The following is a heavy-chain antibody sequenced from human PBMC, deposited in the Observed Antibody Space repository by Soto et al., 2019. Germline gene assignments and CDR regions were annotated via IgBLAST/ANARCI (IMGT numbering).Heavy chain of an antibody. CDR3: ARGQLTAADDAFDI. Sequence: ASVKVSCKASGYTFTSYDINWVRQATGQGLEWMGWMNPNSGNTGYAQKFQGRVTMTRNTSISTAYMELSSLRSEDTAVYYCARGQLTAADDAFDIWGQGTMVTVSS. V-gene: IGHV1-8*01. CDR1: GYTFTSYD. J-gene: IGHJ3*02. CDR2: MNPNSGNT. D-gene: IGHD6-13*01.